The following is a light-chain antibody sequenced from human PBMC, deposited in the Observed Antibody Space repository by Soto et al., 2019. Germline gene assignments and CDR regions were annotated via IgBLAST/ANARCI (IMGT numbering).Light chain of an antibody. CDR3: SSYTNINTRACV. V-gene: IGLV1-40*01. J-gene: IGLJ1*01. Sequence: QSVLTQPPSVSGAPGQRVTISCTGSSSNIGANYDVHWYQQRPGSAPKLLIFANTNRPSGVPDRFSGSKSGNTASLTISGLQAEDEAEYYCSSYTNINTRACVFGTGTKVTVL. CDR2: ANT. CDR1: SSNIGANYD.